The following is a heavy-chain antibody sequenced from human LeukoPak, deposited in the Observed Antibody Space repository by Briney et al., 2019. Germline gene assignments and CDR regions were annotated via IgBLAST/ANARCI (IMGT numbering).Heavy chain of an antibody. CDR3: ASLFITIFGVANPDGY. CDR2: ISSSGSSI. CDR1: GFTFSDYY. D-gene: IGHD3-3*01. Sequence: GGSLRLSCAASGFTFSDYYMSWIRQAPGKGLEWISYISSSGSSIFYADSVKGRFTISRDNAKNSVFLQMNSLRAEDTAVYYCASLFITIFGVANPDGYWGQGTLVTVSS. V-gene: IGHV3-11*01. J-gene: IGHJ4*02.